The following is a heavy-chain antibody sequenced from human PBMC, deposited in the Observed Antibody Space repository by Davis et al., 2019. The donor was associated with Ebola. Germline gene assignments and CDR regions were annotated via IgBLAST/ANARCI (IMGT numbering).Heavy chain of an antibody. Sequence: ASVKVSCKASGYTFTSYAMHWVRQAPGQRLEWMGWINAGNGNTKYSQKFQGRVTITRDTSASTAYMELSSLRSEDTAVYYCARDPNPYYYYYMDVWGKGTTVTVSS. CDR2: INAGNGNT. CDR3: ARDPNPYYYYYMDV. J-gene: IGHJ6*03. CDR1: GYTFTSYA. V-gene: IGHV1-3*01.